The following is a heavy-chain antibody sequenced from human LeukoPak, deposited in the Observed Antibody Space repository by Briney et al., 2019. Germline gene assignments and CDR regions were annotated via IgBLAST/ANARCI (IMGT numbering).Heavy chain of an antibody. V-gene: IGHV1-46*01. CDR2: INPSGGST. Sequence: ASVKVSCKASGYTFTSYYMHLVRQAPGQGLEWMGIINPSGGSTSYAQKFQGRVTMTRDTSTSTVYMELSSLRSEDTAVYYCARDGDKYSSGWYTFVYYWGQGTLVTVSS. CDR3: ARDGDKYSSGWYTFVYY. J-gene: IGHJ4*02. CDR1: GYTFTSYY. D-gene: IGHD6-19*01.